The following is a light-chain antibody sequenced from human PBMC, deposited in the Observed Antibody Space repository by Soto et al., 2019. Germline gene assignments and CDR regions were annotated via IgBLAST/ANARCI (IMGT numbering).Light chain of an antibody. V-gene: IGKV1-39*01. J-gene: IGKJ5*01. CDR2: GAS. Sequence: DIQLTQSPSSLSASVGYRGTITCRASQTITTYLSWFQQKKGKAPKXLVYGASSLQSGVPSRFSGSGYGTEFNLTISSLQSEDFATYYCQQSYTTPITFGQGTRLEIK. CDR3: QQSYTTPIT. CDR1: QTITTY.